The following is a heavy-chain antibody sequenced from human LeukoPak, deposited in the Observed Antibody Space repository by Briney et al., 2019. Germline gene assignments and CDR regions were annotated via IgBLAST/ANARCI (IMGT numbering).Heavy chain of an antibody. CDR2: ISAYNGNT. J-gene: IGHJ6*02. Sequence: GASVKVSRKASGYTFTSYGISWVRQAPGQGLEWMGWISAYNGNTNYAQKLQGRVTMTTDTSTSTAYMELRSLRSDDTAVYYCARSGIVATTGCGMDVWGQGTTVTVSS. CDR3: ARSGIVATTGCGMDV. V-gene: IGHV1-18*01. CDR1: GYTFTSYG. D-gene: IGHD5-12*01.